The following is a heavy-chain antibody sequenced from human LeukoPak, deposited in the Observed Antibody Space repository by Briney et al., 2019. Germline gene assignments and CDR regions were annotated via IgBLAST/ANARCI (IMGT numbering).Heavy chain of an antibody. J-gene: IGHJ4*02. D-gene: IGHD2-15*01. CDR1: GGSFSGYY. Sequence: PSETLSLTCAVYGGSFSGYYWSWIRQPAGKGLEWVGRIYTSGSTDYNPSLKSRVTISLDTSKNQFSLNLSSVTAADTAVYYCARDAPTAYCSGGSCYFDYWGQGTLVTVSS. CDR2: IYTSGST. V-gene: IGHV4-4*07. CDR3: ARDAPTAYCSGGSCYFDY.